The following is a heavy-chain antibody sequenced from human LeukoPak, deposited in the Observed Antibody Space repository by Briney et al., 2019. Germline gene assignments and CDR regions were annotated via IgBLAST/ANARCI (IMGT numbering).Heavy chain of an antibody. V-gene: IGHV3-11*04. CDR2: ISSSGSAI. Sequence: LSLTCTVSGGSISSGGYYWSWIRQAPGKGLEWISYISSSGSAIYYADSVKGRFTISRDNAKNSLYLQMNSLRAEDTAVYYCARASHYYGMDVWGQGTTVTVSS. D-gene: IGHD6-6*01. CDR1: GGSISSGGYY. CDR3: ARASHYYGMDV. J-gene: IGHJ6*02.